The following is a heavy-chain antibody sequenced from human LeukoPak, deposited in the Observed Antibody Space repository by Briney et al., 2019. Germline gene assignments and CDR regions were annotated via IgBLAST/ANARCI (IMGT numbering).Heavy chain of an antibody. CDR2: ITGSSSTI. CDR3: ARRFDS. V-gene: IGHV3-48*01. CDR1: GFTFSTYS. J-gene: IGHJ4*02. Sequence: GGSLRLSCAASGFTFSTYSMNWVRQAPGKGLEWVSYITGSSSTIYYADSVKGRFTTSRDNAKNSLYLQMNSLRAEDTAVYYCARRFDSWGQGTLVTVSS.